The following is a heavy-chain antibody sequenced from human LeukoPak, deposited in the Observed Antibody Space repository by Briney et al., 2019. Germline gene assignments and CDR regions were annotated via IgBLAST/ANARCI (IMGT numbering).Heavy chain of an antibody. Sequence: ASVKVSCKASGYTFTSYYMYWVRQAPGQGLEWMGIINPSGGSTSYAQKFQGRVTVTRDTSTSTVYMELSSLRSEDTAVYYCARAVARQNWFDPWGQGTLVTVSS. CDR2: INPSGGST. J-gene: IGHJ5*02. V-gene: IGHV1-46*01. CDR1: GYTFTSYY. D-gene: IGHD6-19*01. CDR3: ARAVARQNWFDP.